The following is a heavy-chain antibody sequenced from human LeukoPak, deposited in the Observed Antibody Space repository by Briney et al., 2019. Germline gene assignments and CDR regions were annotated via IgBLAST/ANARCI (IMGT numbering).Heavy chain of an antibody. CDR2: IYYSGST. V-gene: IGHV4-39*07. CDR1: GGSISSSSYY. CDR3: ARAGESSGWRYFDY. J-gene: IGHJ4*02. D-gene: IGHD6-19*01. Sequence: SETLSLTCTVSGGSISSSSYYWGWIRQPPGKGLEGIGSIYYSGSTYYNPSLKRRGTISVDRSKNQFSLTLSSVTAADTAVYYCARAGESSGWRYFDYWGQGTLVTVSS.